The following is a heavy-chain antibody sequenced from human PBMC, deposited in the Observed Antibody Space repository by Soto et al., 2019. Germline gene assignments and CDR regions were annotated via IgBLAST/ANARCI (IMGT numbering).Heavy chain of an antibody. CDR2: IRGSGGRT. J-gene: IGHJ4*02. CDR3: EKLFYCAGDCYAPLDY. CDR1: GFGFDNYP. V-gene: IGHV3-23*01. D-gene: IGHD2-21*02. Sequence: GGSLRLSCAASGFGFDNYPMNWVRQAPGKGLEWVSAIRGSGGRTFYADSVQGRLTISRDNSKNTLYLHMSSLRAEDTAVYYREKLFYCAGDCYAPLDYLGTGTLGTVS.